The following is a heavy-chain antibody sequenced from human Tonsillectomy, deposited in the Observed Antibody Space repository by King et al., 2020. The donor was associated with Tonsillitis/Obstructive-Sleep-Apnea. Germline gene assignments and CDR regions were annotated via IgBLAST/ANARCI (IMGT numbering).Heavy chain of an antibody. V-gene: IGHV3-7*01. Sequence: VQLVQSGGGLVQPGGSLRLSCAASGFTFSSYWMSWVRQAPGKGLEWVANIKQDGREKYYVDSVKGRFTISRDNAKNSLYLQMNSPRAADTAVYYCARFNVPAAALPYKYSYMDVWGKGTTVTVSS. D-gene: IGHD2-2*01. J-gene: IGHJ6*03. CDR3: ARFNVPAAALPYKYSYMDV. CDR2: IKQDGREK. CDR1: GFTFSSYW.